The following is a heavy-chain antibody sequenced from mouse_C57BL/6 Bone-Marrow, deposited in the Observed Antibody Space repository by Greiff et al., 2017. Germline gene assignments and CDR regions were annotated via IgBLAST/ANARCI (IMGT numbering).Heavy chain of an antibody. CDR3: ARAVDGYPLYYDAMDY. D-gene: IGHD2-3*01. CDR2: INPNNGGT. Sequence: VQLQQSGPELVKPGASVKISCKASGYTFPDYYMNWVKQSHGKSLEWIGDINPNNGGTSYNQKFKGKATLTVDKSSSPAYMELRSLTSEDSAVYYCARAVDGYPLYYDAMDYWGQGTSVTVSS. V-gene: IGHV1-26*01. J-gene: IGHJ4*01. CDR1: GYTFPDYY.